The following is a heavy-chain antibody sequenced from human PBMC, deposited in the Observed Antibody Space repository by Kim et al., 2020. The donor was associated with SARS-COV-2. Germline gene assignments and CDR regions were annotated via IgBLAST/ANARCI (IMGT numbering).Heavy chain of an antibody. Sequence: ASVKVSCKASGYTFTNYAMHWVRQAPGQRLEWMGWINAGNGNTKYSQKFQDRVTITRDTSATTTYMELRSLRSEDMAVYYCARDVDRPPTIYMDVWGQGTTVTVSS. CDR1: GYTFTNYA. D-gene: IGHD3-22*01. V-gene: IGHV1-3*03. J-gene: IGHJ6*02. CDR2: INAGNGNT. CDR3: ARDVDRPPTIYMDV.